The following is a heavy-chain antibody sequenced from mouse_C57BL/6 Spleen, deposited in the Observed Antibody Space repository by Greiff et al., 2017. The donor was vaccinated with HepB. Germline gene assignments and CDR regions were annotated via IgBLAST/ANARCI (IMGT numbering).Heavy chain of an antibody. J-gene: IGHJ3*01. Sequence: EVQLQQSGPELVKPGASVKIPCKASGYTFTDYNMDWVKQSPGKSLEWIGDINPNNGGTIYNQKFKGKVTLAVDKSSSPAYMELRSLTSEDTAVYYCARRKYDGRAWFAYWGQGTLVTVSA. CDR3: ARRKYDGRAWFAY. CDR1: GYTFTDYN. D-gene: IGHD1-1*01. CDR2: INPNNGGT. V-gene: IGHV1-18*01.